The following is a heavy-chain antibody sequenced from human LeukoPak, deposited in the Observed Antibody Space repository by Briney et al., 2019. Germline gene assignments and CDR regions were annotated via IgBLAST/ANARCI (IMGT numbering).Heavy chain of an antibody. J-gene: IGHJ4*02. Sequence: PSETLSLTCAVSGYSICTGYYWGWIRQPPGKGLEWLRSIYHSGSTYYNPSLKSRVTISVDTSKNQFSLKLSSVTAADTAVYYCARAASSGGDYFDYWGQGTLVTVSS. CDR2: IYHSGST. V-gene: IGHV4-38-2*01. CDR1: GYSICTGYY. D-gene: IGHD1-1*01. CDR3: ARAASSGGDYFDY.